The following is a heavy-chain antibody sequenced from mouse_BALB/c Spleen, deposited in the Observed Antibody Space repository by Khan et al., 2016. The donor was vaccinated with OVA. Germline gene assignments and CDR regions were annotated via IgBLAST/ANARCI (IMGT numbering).Heavy chain of an antibody. V-gene: IGHV5-12*02. J-gene: IGHJ4*01. D-gene: IGHD1-3*01. Sequence: EVELVESGGGLVQPGGSLKLSCATSGFTFSDYYIYWVRQTPEKRLEWVASISNGGGFTYYPDTIEGRFTISSDNAKNTLYLQMSRLKSEDTAMYYCSSQLNGAMDYWGQGTSVTVSS. CDR2: ISNGGGFT. CDR1: GFTFSDYY. CDR3: SSQLNGAMDY.